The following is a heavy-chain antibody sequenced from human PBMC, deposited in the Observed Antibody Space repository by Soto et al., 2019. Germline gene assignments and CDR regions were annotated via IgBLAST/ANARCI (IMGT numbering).Heavy chain of an antibody. J-gene: IGHJ6*02. D-gene: IGHD6-13*01. CDR1: GGTFSSSA. V-gene: IGHV1-69*01. CDR2: IIPIFGTA. Sequence: QVQLVQSGAEVKKPGSSVKVSCKASGGTFSSSAISWVRPAPGQGLEWMGGIIPIFGTANYAQKFQGRVTITADESTSTAYMELSSLRSEDTAVYYCARIAAAGDYYYYGMDVWGQGTTVTVSS. CDR3: ARIAAAGDYYYYGMDV.